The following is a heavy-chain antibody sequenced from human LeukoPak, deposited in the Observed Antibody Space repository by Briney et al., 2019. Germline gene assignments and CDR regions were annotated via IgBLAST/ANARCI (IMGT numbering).Heavy chain of an antibody. J-gene: IGHJ3*02. V-gene: IGHV4-4*07. Sequence: SETLSLTCTVSGGSISPYYWSWIRQPAGKGLEWIGRIYISESTNYNPSLKSRVTMSVDTSKNQFSLKLRSVTAADTAVYYCAREGLSIVGVPAAMYAFDIWGQGTMVTVSS. CDR2: IYISEST. CDR1: GGSISPYY. CDR3: AREGLSIVGVPAAMYAFDI. D-gene: IGHD2-2*01.